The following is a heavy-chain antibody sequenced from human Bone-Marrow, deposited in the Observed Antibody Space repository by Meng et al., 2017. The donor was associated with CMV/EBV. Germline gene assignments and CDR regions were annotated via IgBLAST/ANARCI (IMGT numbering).Heavy chain of an antibody. Sequence: GGSLRLSCAVSGFTFTNAWMSWVRQAPGKGLVWVSRINSGGSSTSCSDSVKGRFTISRDNAKNTLYLQMNSLRAEDTAVYYCYSPESDYWGQGTLVTVSS. V-gene: IGHV3-74*01. CDR3: YSPESDY. CDR1: GFTFTNAW. J-gene: IGHJ4*02. CDR2: INSGGSST. D-gene: IGHD4-11*01.